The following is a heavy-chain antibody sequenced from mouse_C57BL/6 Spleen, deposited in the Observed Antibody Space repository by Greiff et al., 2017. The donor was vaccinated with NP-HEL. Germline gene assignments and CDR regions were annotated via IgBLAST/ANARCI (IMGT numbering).Heavy chain of an antibody. CDR1: GFTFSSYG. D-gene: IGHD2-4*01. V-gene: IGHV5-6*01. J-gene: IGHJ1*03. Sequence: EVMLVESGGDLVKPGGSLKLSCAASGFTFSSYGMSWVRQTPDKRLEWVATISSGGSYTYYPDSVKGRFTISRDNAKNTLYLQMSSLKSEDTAMYYCARQGDYRYWYFDVWGTGTTVTVSS. CDR3: ARQGDYRYWYFDV. CDR2: ISSGGSYT.